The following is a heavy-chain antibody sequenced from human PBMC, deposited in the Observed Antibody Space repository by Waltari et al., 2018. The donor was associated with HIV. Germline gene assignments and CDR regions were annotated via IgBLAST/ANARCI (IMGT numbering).Heavy chain of an antibody. CDR1: GYTFTGYY. CDR3: ATPSYDSSGYYSAGSEFDY. CDR2: INPNSGGT. D-gene: IGHD3-22*01. Sequence: QVQLVQSGAAVKKPGASVKASCQASGYTFTGYYIHWVRPAPGQGLEWRGWINPNSGGTNYAQNWQGRVTMTRDTSISTGYMELSRRRSDDTAVYYCATPSYDSSGYYSAGSEFDYWGQGALVTVSS. J-gene: IGHJ4*02. V-gene: IGHV1-2*02.